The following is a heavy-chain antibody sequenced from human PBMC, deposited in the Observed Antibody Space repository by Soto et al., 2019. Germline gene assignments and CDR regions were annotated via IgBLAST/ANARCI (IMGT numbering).Heavy chain of an antibody. D-gene: IGHD6-13*01. V-gene: IGHV5-10-1*01. J-gene: IGHJ6*02. CDR2: IDPSDSYT. CDR3: ASSQGIAAAAISYYYGMDV. CDR1: GDSFTSYW. Sequence: PGESLKISCKGSGDSFTSYWISWVRQIPGKGLEWMGRIDPSDSYTNYSPSFQGHVTISADKSISTAYLQWSSLKASDTAMYYCASSQGIAAAAISYYYGMDVWGQGTTVTVSS.